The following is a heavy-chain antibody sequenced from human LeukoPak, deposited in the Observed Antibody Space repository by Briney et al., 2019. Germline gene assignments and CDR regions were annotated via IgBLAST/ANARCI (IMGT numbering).Heavy chain of an antibody. CDR3: ARATAGSRNAFDI. J-gene: IGHJ3*02. CDR2: VSSDGTKT. Sequence: VGSLRVSCEGSGGSLTSFWMRWVRQVPGKGLVWVSRVSSDGTKTNCAHSVKGRFTISRDNAKNTLYLQMNSLTAEDTAVCYCARATAGSRNAFDIWGHGTMVTVS. D-gene: IGHD6-13*01. CDR1: GGSLTSFW. V-gene: IGHV3-74*01.